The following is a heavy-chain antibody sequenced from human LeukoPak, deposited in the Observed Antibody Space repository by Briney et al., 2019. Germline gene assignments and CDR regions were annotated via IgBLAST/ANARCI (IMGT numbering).Heavy chain of an antibody. D-gene: IGHD6-19*01. J-gene: IGHJ5*02. CDR2: VYHTGSS. V-gene: IGHV4-59*12. Sequence: PSETLSLTCTVSGGSISSYYWNWVRQPPGKGLEWIGEVYHTGSSNYNPSLKSRVTISVDKSKSQFSLKLSSVTAADTAVYYCARGGTTVAGTFWFDPWGQGTLVTVSS. CDR1: GGSISSYY. CDR3: ARGGTTVAGTFWFDP.